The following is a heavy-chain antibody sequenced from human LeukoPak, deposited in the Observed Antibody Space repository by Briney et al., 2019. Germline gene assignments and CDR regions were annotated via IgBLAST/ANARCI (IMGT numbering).Heavy chain of an antibody. CDR3: AKDMEYSSSCFDY. V-gene: IGHV3-9*01. J-gene: IGHJ4*02. Sequence: GGSLRLSCAASGFTFDDYAMHWVRQAPEKGLEWVSGISWNSGSIGYADSVKGRFTISRDNAKNSLYLQMNSLRAEDTALYYCAKDMEYSSSCFDYWGQGTLVTVSS. CDR2: ISWNSGSI. CDR1: GFTFDDYA. D-gene: IGHD6-6*01.